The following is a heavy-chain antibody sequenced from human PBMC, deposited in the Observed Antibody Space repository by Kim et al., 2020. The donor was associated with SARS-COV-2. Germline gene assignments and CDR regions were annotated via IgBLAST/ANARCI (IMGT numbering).Heavy chain of an antibody. CDR1: GGSISSGGYS. CDR3: ARDFREYYDSSGVYYYYGMDV. CDR2: IYHSGST. D-gene: IGHD3-22*01. J-gene: IGHJ6*02. Sequence: SETLSLTCAVSGGSISSGGYSWSWIRQPPGKGLEWIGYIYHSGSTYYNPSLKSRVTISVDRSKNQFSLKLSSVTAADTAVYYCARDFREYYDSSGVYYYYGMDVWGQGTTVTVSS. V-gene: IGHV4-30-2*01.